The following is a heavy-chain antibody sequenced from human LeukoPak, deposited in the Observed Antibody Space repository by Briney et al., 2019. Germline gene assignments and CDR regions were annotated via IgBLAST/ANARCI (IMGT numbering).Heavy chain of an antibody. D-gene: IGHD2-2*01. Sequence: SVKVSCKASGGTFSSYAISWVRQAPGQGVAWMGGIIPVFGTANYAQKFQGRVTITTAESPSPAYMELSSLRSEDTVVYYCARPSRTYYYYYMDVWGEGATVTVSS. V-gene: IGHV1-69*05. CDR2: IIPVFGTA. CDR1: GGTFSSYA. CDR3: ARPSRTYYYYYMDV. J-gene: IGHJ6*03.